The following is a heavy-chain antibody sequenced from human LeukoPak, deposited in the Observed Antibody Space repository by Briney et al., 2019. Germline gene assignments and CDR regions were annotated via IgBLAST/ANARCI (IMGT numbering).Heavy chain of an antibody. D-gene: IGHD2-21*01. V-gene: IGHV3-23*01. CDR2: ISDSGTST. Sequence: GRSLRLSCALSGITLTNYAMSWVRQAPGKGLEWVAGISDSGTSTNYADSMKGRFTISRDNPKNTLYMQMNSLRAEDTAVYFCAKRGVVIRVILVGFHKEAYYFDSWGQGALVAVSS. J-gene: IGHJ4*02. CDR3: AKRGVVIRVILVGFHKEAYYFDS. CDR1: GITLTNYA.